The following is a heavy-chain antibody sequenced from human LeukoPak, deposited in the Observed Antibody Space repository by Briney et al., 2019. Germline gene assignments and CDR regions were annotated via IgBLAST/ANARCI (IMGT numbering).Heavy chain of an antibody. CDR1: GYMFTGYY. D-gene: IGHD1-26*01. Sequence: ASVKVSCKTSGYMFTGYYIHWVRRAPGQGLEWMGWINSNSGDTKYAQKFQGRVTMARDTSITTVYMELSSLRSDDTAVYYCARDKSGIDHWGQGTLVTVSS. V-gene: IGHV1-2*02. CDR2: INSNSGDT. J-gene: IGHJ4*02. CDR3: ARDKSGIDH.